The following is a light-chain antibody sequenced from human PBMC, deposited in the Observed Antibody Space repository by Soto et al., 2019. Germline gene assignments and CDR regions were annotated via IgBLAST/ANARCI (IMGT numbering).Light chain of an antibody. V-gene: IGKV1-9*01. J-gene: IGKJ2*01. CDR3: QQYHGYST. CDR1: QGISSY. CDR2: AAS. Sequence: DIQLTQSPSFLSASVGDRVTITCRASQGISSYLAWYQQRPGKAPKLLIYAASTLQSGVPSRFSGSGFGTEFTLTISSLQPEDFATYYCQQYHGYSTFGQGTKLEIK.